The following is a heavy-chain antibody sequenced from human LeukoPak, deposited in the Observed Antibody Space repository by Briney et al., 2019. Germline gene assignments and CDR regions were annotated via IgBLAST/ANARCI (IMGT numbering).Heavy chain of an antibody. Sequence: ASVKVSCKASGYTFTCYYMHWVRQAPGQGLEWMGWINPNSGGTNYAQKVQGRVTMTRDTSISTAYMELSRLRSDDTAVYYCARGVVLRYFDWLLHFDYWGQGTLVTVSS. CDR2: INPNSGGT. CDR1: GYTFTCYY. CDR3: ARGVVLRYFDWLLHFDY. D-gene: IGHD3-9*01. J-gene: IGHJ4*02. V-gene: IGHV1-2*02.